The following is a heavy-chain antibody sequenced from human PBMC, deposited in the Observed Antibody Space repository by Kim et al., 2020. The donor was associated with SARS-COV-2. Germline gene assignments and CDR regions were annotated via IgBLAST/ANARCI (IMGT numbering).Heavy chain of an antibody. CDR3: AREYSSSWYTGGWFDP. J-gene: IGHJ5*02. D-gene: IGHD6-13*01. V-gene: IGHV4-59*01. Sequence: SLKGRVTISVDTSKNQFSLKLSSVTAADTAVYYWAREYSSSWYTGGWFDPWGQGTLVTVSS.